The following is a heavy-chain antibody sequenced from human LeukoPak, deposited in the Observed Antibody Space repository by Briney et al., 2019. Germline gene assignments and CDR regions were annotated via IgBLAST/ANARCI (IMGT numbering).Heavy chain of an antibody. Sequence: SETLSLTCTVSGDSISTYYWNWIRQPPGKGLEWIGHIYHSGSTNYNPSLKSRVTISVDTSKNEFSLKLSSVTAADTAVYFCARGSYCSGGTCMFDHWGQGTLVTVSS. CDR1: GDSISTYY. CDR2: IYHSGST. V-gene: IGHV4-59*01. J-gene: IGHJ5*02. CDR3: ARGSYCSGGTCMFDH. D-gene: IGHD2-15*01.